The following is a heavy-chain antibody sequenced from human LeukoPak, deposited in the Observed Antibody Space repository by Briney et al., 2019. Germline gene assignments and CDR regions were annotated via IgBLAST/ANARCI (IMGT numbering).Heavy chain of an antibody. D-gene: IGHD6-13*01. Sequence: ASVKVSCKVSGYSLTDLPMHWVRQAPGKGLEWMGGFDSQDGKTSYAQKFHGRVTMTEDTSTDTAYMELSSLTSEDTALYYCATYSTSWYRRDYYYYYMDVGGKGTTVTVSS. J-gene: IGHJ6*03. CDR3: ATYSTSWYRRDYYYYYMDV. CDR2: FDSQDGKT. V-gene: IGHV1-24*01. CDR1: GYSLTDLP.